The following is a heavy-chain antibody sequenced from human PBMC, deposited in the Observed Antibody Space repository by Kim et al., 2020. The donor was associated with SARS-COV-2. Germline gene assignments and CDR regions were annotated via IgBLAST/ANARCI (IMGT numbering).Heavy chain of an antibody. J-gene: IGHJ5*02. CDR2: INHSGST. CDR1: GGSFSGYY. D-gene: IGHD3-3*01. V-gene: IGHV4-34*01. Sequence: SETLSLTCAVYGGSFSGYYWSWIRQPPGKGLEWIGEINHSGSTNYNPSLKSRVTISVDTSKNQFSLKLSSVTAADTAVYYCARGGKGTFGVVTPRWFDPWGQGTLVTVSS. CDR3: ARGGKGTFGVVTPRWFDP.